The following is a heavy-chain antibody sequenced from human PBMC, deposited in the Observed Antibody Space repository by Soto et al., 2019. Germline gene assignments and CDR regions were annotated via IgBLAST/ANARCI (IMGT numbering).Heavy chain of an antibody. J-gene: IGHJ5*02. D-gene: IGHD2-15*01. CDR1: GGSISSSSYY. CDR2: IYYSGST. Sequence: SETLSLTCTVSGGSISSSSYYWGWIRQPPGKGLEWIGSIYYSGSTYYNPSLKSRVTISVDTSKNQFSLKLSSVTAADTAVYYCASGYCSGGSCYKNNWFDPWGQGTLVTVSS. V-gene: IGHV4-39*01. CDR3: ASGYCSGGSCYKNNWFDP.